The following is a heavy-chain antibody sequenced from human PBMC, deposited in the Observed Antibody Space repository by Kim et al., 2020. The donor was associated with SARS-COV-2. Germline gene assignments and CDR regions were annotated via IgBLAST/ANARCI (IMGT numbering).Heavy chain of an antibody. J-gene: IGHJ4*02. V-gene: IGHV3-21*01. Sequence: SSNYIYYADSVKSRFTISIDNAKNSLYLQMNSLRSEDTAVYYCVGGSTSYWGQVTLVTVSS. CDR2: SSNYI. D-gene: IGHD1-26*01. CDR3: VGGSTSY.